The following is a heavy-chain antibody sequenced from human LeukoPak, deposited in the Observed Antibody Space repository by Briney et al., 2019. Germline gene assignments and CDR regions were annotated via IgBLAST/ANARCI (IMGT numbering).Heavy chain of an antibody. CDR2: IYSGGST. Sequence: PGGSLRLSCAASGFTVSSNYMSWVRQAPGKGLEWVSVIYSGGSTYYADSVKGRFTISRDNSKNTLYLQMNSLRAEDTAVYYCAKDPSHYYDSSGPSYYFDYWGQGTLVTVSS. J-gene: IGHJ4*02. CDR3: AKDPSHYYDSSGPSYYFDY. CDR1: GFTVSSNY. D-gene: IGHD3-22*01. V-gene: IGHV3-53*05.